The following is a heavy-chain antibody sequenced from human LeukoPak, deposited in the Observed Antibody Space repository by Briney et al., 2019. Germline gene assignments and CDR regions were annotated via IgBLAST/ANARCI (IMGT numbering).Heavy chain of an antibody. CDR3: AKDYGSGSYRSGNAFDI. CDR2: IRYDGNNK. V-gene: IGHV3-30*02. D-gene: IGHD3-10*01. Sequence: PGGSLRLSCGASGFTFSNYGMLWVRQAPGKGLEWVSFIRYDGNNKLYADSVKGRFTISRDNAKNSLYLQMNSLRAEDTALYYCAKDYGSGSYRSGNAFDIWGQGTMVTVSS. CDR1: GFTFSNYG. J-gene: IGHJ3*02.